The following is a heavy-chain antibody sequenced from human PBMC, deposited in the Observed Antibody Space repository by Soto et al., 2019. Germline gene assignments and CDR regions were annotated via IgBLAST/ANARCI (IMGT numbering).Heavy chain of an antibody. CDR1: GGSIRDYL. D-gene: IGHD4-17*01. J-gene: IGHJ4*02. CDR2: IYYSGRT. CDR3: ARVGGDDFGDSGGFDH. V-gene: IGHV4-59*01. Sequence: KPXETLSLPCTVSGGSIRDYLWTWIRQPPGKGLEWIGYIYYSGRTNYNPSRKSRVSISVDTSKNHFSLQLRSVTAADTAVYYCARVGGDDFGDSGGFDHWGQGTLVTVSS.